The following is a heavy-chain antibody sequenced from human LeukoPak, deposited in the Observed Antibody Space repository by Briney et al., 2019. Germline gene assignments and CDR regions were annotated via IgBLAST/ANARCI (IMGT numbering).Heavy chain of an antibody. D-gene: IGHD6-6*01. CDR3: ARRAARPERYFDY. Sequence: SETLSLTCTVSGGSISSSSYYWGWIRQPPGKGLEWIGSIYYSGSTYYNPSLKSRVTISVNTSKNQFSLKLSSVTAADTAVYYCARRAARPERYFDYWGQGTLVTVSS. V-gene: IGHV4-39*01. CDR2: IYYSGST. J-gene: IGHJ4*02. CDR1: GGSISSSSYY.